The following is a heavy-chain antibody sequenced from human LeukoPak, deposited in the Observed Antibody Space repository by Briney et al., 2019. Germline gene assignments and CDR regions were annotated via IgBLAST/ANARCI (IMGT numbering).Heavy chain of an antibody. J-gene: IGHJ3*02. CDR3: AREAKDVTGASAFDI. Sequence: KPSQTLSLTCAISGDSVSDNSAAWHWIRQSPSRGLEWLGKTYYRSNWYNDYAVAVKSRITINPDISKNQFSLQLNSVTPEDTAVYYCAREAKDVTGASAFDIWGQGTMVTVSS. V-gene: IGHV6-1*01. CDR2: TYYRSNWYN. CDR1: GDSVSDNSAA. D-gene: IGHD7-27*01.